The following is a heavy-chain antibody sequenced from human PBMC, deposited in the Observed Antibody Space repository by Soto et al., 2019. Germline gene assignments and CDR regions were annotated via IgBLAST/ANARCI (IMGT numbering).Heavy chain of an antibody. CDR2: INPSGGST. CDR1: GYTFTSYY. J-gene: IGHJ6*02. D-gene: IGHD2-21*01. Sequence: QVQLVQSGAEVKKPGASVKVSCKASGYTFTSYYMHWVRQAPGQGLEWMGIINPSGGSTSYAQKFHGSVTRTLDTSTSTAYMQLSSLMSEDTAVYYCAWALVGRVYVMDVWGQGTTVTVFS. CDR3: AWALVGRVYVMDV. V-gene: IGHV1-46*03.